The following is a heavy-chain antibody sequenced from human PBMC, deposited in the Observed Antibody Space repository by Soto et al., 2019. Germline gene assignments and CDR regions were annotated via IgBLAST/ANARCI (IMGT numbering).Heavy chain of an antibody. Sequence: QVQLVQSGAEVKKPGASVKVSCRASGYTFTSYALHWVRQAPGQRLEWMGWIYPANGNTKYSQKFQDRVTITRDTSATTAYMELSSLRSEDTAVYYCARGNLDLNYYYENNNSDYYDAFNMWGQGTMVSVSS. D-gene: IGHD3-22*01. CDR1: GYTFTSYA. J-gene: IGHJ3*02. V-gene: IGHV1-3*01. CDR2: IYPANGNT. CDR3: ARGNLDLNYYYENNNSDYYDAFNM.